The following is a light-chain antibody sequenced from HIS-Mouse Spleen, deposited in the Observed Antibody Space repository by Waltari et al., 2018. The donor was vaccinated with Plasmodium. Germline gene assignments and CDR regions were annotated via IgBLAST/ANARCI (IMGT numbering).Light chain of an antibody. CDR1: QSVSVN. Sequence: EVVMTQSPATLAGSPGESATLSFRASQSVSVNLAWYHQKPGQAPRLRIYGASTRATGIPARFSGSGSGTEFTLTISSLQSEDYAVYYCQQYNNWPFTFGPGTKVDIK. J-gene: IGKJ3*01. CDR3: QQYNNWPFT. V-gene: IGKV3-15*01. CDR2: GAS.